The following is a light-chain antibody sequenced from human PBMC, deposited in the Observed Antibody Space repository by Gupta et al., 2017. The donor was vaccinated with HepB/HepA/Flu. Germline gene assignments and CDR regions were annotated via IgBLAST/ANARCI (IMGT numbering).Light chain of an antibody. CDR3: HSADISGTDVV. J-gene: IGLJ2*01. CDR2: KDI. Sequence: SYELTQPPSVSVSPGQTARITCSGDALGRQYAYWYQQRPGQAPVLVIFKDIERPSGIPERFSGSSSVTTVALTSNGVLAEEEADYYCHSADISGTDVVFGGGTKLTVL. V-gene: IGLV3-25*02. CDR1: ALGRQY.